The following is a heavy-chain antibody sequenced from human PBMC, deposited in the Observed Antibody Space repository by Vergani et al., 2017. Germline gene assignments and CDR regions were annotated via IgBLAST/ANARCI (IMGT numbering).Heavy chain of an antibody. Sequence: QVQLVQSGAEVKKPGASVKVSCKVSGYTLTELSMHWVRQAPGQGLEWMGRIIPILGIANYAQKFQGRVTITADKSTSTAYMELSSLRSEDTAVYYCARARGETGLDYYYYYMDVWGKGTTVTVSS. CDR1: GYTLTELS. J-gene: IGHJ6*03. CDR3: ARARGETGLDYYYYYMDV. CDR2: IIPILGIA. V-gene: IGHV1-69*04. D-gene: IGHD3-10*01.